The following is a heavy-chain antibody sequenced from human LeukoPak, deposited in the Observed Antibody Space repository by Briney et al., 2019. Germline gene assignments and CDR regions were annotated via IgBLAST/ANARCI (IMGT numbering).Heavy chain of an antibody. CDR1: GYTFTGYY. J-gene: IGHJ4*02. CDR3: ARGYCSGGSCYYDY. V-gene: IGHV1-2*02. D-gene: IGHD2-15*01. CDR2: INPNSGGT. Sequence: ASVKVSCKASGYTFTGYYMHWVRQAPGQGLEWMGWINPNSGGTNYAQKFQGRVTMTRDTSISTAYMELSRLRSDDTAVYCCARGYCSGGSCYYDYWGQGTLVTVSS.